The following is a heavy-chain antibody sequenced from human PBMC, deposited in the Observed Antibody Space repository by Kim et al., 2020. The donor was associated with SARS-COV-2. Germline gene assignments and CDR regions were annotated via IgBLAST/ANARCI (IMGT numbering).Heavy chain of an antibody. CDR3: VRSPKSGWHPEFDY. J-gene: IGHJ4*02. D-gene: IGHD6-19*01. Sequence: GGSLRLSCVASGFTFSNYDMHWVRQATGKGLEWVSAIGTLGDSYYPDSVKGRFTISRENAKNSLYLQMNSLRDGDTAVYYCVRSPKSGWHPEFDYWGQGSLVPRSS. CDR1: GFTFSNYD. CDR2: IGTLGDS. V-gene: IGHV3-13*01.